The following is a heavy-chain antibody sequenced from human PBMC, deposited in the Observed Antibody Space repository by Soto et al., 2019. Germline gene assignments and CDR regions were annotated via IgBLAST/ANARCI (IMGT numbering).Heavy chain of an antibody. CDR1: GFPFSSYS. J-gene: IGHJ6*02. V-gene: IGHV3-30-3*01. CDR3: ARDLTGTTYYYYYGMDV. CDR2: ISYDGSNK. D-gene: IGHD1-7*01. Sequence: GGSLRLSCAASGFPFSSYSMHWVRQAPGKGLEWVAVISYDGSNKYYADSVKGRFTISRDNSKNTLYLQMNSLRAEDTAVYYCARDLTGTTYYYYYGMDVWGQGTTVTVSS.